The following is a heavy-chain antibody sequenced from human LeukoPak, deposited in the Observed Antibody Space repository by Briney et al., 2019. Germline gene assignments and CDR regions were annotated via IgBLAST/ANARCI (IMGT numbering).Heavy chain of an antibody. D-gene: IGHD1-1*01. CDR2: INHSGST. Sequence: SETLSLTCAVYGGSFSNYSWSWIRQPPGKGLECIAEINHSGSTNYNPSLKSRVTISIHTSKNQFSLKLNSVTAADTAIYYCARHVVTRRPPAATKRTWFDPWGQGTLVTVSS. CDR1: GGSFSNYS. CDR3: ARHVVTRRPPAATKRTWFDP. V-gene: IGHV4-34*01. J-gene: IGHJ5*02.